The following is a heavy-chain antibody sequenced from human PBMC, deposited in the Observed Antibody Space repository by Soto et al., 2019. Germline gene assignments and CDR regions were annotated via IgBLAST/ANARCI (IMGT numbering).Heavy chain of an antibody. CDR1: GGSISSYY. CDR2: INYSGST. Sequence: ETLSLTCTVYGGSISSYYWSWIRQPPGKGLQWIGQINYSGSTNYNPSLKSRVTISVDTSKSQFSLELSSVTAADTAVYYCARGLITGSHYSGGWYYFDSWGQGTQVTVSS. J-gene: IGHJ4*02. D-gene: IGHD6-19*01. V-gene: IGHV4-59*12. CDR3: ARGLITGSHYSGGWYYFDS.